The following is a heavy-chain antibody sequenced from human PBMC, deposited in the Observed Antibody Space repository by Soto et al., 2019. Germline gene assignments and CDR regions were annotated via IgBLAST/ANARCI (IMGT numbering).Heavy chain of an antibody. CDR3: AAGTDTAMEQGADY. Sequence: EVQLVESGGGLVKPGGSLRLSCAGSGFTFSDHSMNWVRQAPGKGLEWVSSISTTGRYIYYADSMAGRFTISRGNAKNSVYLQINSLRGEDTAIYYCAAGTDTAMEQGADYWGQGTLVTVSS. V-gene: IGHV3-21*01. D-gene: IGHD5-18*01. CDR1: GFTFSDHS. CDR2: ISTTGRYI. J-gene: IGHJ4*02.